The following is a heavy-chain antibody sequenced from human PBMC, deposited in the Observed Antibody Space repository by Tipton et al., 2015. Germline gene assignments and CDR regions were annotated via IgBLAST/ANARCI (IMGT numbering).Heavy chain of an antibody. CDR1: GASINTTDYF. CDR2: THRFGQS. J-gene: IGHJ4*02. V-gene: IGHV4-39*01. D-gene: IGHD3-22*01. Sequence: GLVKPSETLSLTCKVSGASINTTDYFWGWIRQPPGKGLQWIATTHRFGQSYWNPSLESRVTISVDTSKSQFSLNLRSVTAADTAVYYCASSNYYDTCWYWGQGTLVTVSS. CDR3: ASSNYYDTCWY.